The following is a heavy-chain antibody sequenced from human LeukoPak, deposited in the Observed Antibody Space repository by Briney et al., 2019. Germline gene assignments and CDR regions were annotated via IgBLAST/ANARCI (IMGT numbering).Heavy chain of an antibody. D-gene: IGHD6-19*01. Sequence: PGGSLTLSCAASGFTVSSDYMSWVRQAPGKGLEWVSVIYSGGGTYYTDSVRGRFTISRDNSKNTLYLQMNTLRVDDTAMYYCARAGHSSGWYTASDSWGQGTLVTVSS. CDR1: GFTVSSDY. CDR3: ARAGHSSGWYTASDS. CDR2: IYSGGGT. J-gene: IGHJ4*02. V-gene: IGHV3-53*01.